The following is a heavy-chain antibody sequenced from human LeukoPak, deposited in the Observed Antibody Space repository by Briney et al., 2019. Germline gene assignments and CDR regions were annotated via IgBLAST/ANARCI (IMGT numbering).Heavy chain of an antibody. Sequence: VASVKVSCKASGGTFSSYAISWVRQAPGQGLEWMGGIIPIFGTANYAQKFQGRVTITADESTSTAYMELSSLRSEDTAVYYCARGGRLAHNWFDPWGQGTLVTVSS. CDR2: IIPIFGTA. CDR1: GGTFSSYA. J-gene: IGHJ5*02. V-gene: IGHV1-69*13. D-gene: IGHD3-9*01. CDR3: ARGGRLAHNWFDP.